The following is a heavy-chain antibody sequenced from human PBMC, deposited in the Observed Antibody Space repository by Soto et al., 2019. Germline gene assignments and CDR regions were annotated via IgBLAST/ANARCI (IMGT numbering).Heavy chain of an antibody. J-gene: IGHJ4*02. CDR3: ARCSGWYGQCYFDC. V-gene: IGHV3-53*02. D-gene: IGHD6-13*01. CDR2: IYSDGRT. Sequence: DVQLVETGGGLIQPGGSLRLSCAASGFIVSSSYMSWVRQAPGKGLEWVSVIYSDGRTYYADSVKGRFTISRGNSKNTLYLQMNSLSAEDTAVYYCARCSGWYGQCYFDCWGQGTLVTVSS. CDR1: GFIVSSSY.